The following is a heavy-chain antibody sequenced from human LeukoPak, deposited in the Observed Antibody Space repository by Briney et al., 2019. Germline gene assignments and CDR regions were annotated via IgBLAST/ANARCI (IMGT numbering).Heavy chain of an antibody. V-gene: IGHV3-23*01. J-gene: IGHJ4*02. CDR2: FSGGGST. D-gene: IGHD6-19*01. CDR3: ASRRALGWHYDN. Sequence: GGSLRLSCAASGFTVSSYAMSWVRQAPGKGLEWVSGFSGGGSTYYADSVKGRFTISRDNSKNTLYLQMNSLRAEDTGVYYCASRRALGWHYDNWGQGTLVTVSS. CDR1: GFTVSSYA.